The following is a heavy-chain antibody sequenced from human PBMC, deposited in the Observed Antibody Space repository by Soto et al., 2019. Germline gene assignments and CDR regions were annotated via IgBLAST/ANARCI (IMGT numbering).Heavy chain of an antibody. CDR1: GGSISSGDYY. CDR2: IYYSGST. Sequence: SETLSLTCTVSGGSISSGDYYWSWIRQPPGKGLEWIGYIYYSGSTYYNPSLKSRVTISVDTSKNQFSLKLSSGTAADTAVYYCARDLGYSNRDYWGQGTLVTVSS. CDR3: ARDLGYSNRDY. V-gene: IGHV4-30-4*01. D-gene: IGHD4-4*01. J-gene: IGHJ4*02.